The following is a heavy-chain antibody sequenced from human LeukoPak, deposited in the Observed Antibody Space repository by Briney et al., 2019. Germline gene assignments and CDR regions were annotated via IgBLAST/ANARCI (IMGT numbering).Heavy chain of an antibody. J-gene: IGHJ6*02. CDR2: ISSSSSYI. D-gene: IGHD3-22*01. V-gene: IGHV3-21*01. Sequence: GGSLSLSCAASGFTFSSYSMNWVRQAPGKGLEWVSSISSSSSYIYYADSVKGRFTISRDNAKNSLYLQMNSLRAEDTAVYYCARADYDSSSYYYYGMDVWGQGTTVTVSS. CDR1: GFTFSSYS. CDR3: ARADYDSSSYYYYGMDV.